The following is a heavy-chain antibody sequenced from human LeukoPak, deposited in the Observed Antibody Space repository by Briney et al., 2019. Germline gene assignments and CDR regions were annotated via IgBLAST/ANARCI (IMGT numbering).Heavy chain of an antibody. Sequence: PSETLSLTCTVSGGSISSYFWSWIRQPPGKGLEWIGYISYSGSTNYNPSLKSRVTISVDTSKNQFSLKLSSVTTADTAVYYCARAVLKYGGNFPWGQGTLVTVSS. CDR1: GGSISSYF. J-gene: IGHJ5*02. CDR3: ARAVLKYGGNFP. D-gene: IGHD4-23*01. V-gene: IGHV4-59*01. CDR2: ISYSGST.